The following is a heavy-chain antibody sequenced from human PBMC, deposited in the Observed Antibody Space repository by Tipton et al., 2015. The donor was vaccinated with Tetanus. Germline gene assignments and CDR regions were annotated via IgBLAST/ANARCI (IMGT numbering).Heavy chain of an antibody. Sequence: LRLSCAVYGASFSDYYWSWIRQAPGKGLEWIGEINHSGNTNHNPSLKSRVTLSVDTSRNQFSLNLTSVTVADSAVYFCARVSRRNFYFDYWGPGAQVTVSS. CDR1: GASFSDYY. D-gene: IGHD2/OR15-2a*01. J-gene: IGHJ4*02. CDR2: INHSGNT. CDR3: ARVSRRNFYFDY. V-gene: IGHV4-34*09.